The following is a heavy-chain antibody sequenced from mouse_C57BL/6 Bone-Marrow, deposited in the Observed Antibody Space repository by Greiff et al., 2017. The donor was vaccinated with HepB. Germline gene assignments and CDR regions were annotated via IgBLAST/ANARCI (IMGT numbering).Heavy chain of an antibody. J-gene: IGHJ4*01. D-gene: IGHD2-2*01. CDR2: IDPEDGET. Sequence: EVKLQASGAELVKPGASVKLSCTASGFNITDYYMHWVKQRTEQGLEWIGRIDPEDGETKYAPKFQGKATITADTSSNTSYLQLSSLTSEDTAVYYCASSYGYDRVYAMDYWCQGTSVTVSS. V-gene: IGHV14-2*01. CDR1: GFNITDYY. CDR3: ASSYGYDRVYAMDY.